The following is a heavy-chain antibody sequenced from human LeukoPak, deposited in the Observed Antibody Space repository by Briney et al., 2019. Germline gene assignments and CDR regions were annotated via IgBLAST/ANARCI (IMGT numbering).Heavy chain of an antibody. J-gene: IGHJ3*02. CDR1: GYTFTGYY. CDR2: INPNSGGT. V-gene: IGHV1-2*02. Sequence: ASVKVSCKASGYTFTGYYMHWVRQAPGQGLEWMGWINPNSGGTNYDKKFKGRVNMTRETSISTAYMELSRLRSDDTAVYYCARGKFTMIVVGKAFDIWGQGTMVTVSS. D-gene: IGHD3-22*01. CDR3: ARGKFTMIVVGKAFDI.